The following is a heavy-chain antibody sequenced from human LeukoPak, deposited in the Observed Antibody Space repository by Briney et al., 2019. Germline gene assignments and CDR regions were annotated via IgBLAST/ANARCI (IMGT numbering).Heavy chain of an antibody. Sequence: GESVKISCKGYGYSFTSYWIGWVRQMPGKGLEWMGIIYPGDSDTRYSPSFQGQVTISADKSISTAYLQWSSLKASDTAMYYCARSNGYCSSTSCYTSDYWGQGTLVTVSS. J-gene: IGHJ4*02. CDR1: GYSFTSYW. V-gene: IGHV5-51*01. CDR3: ARSNGYCSSTSCYTSDY. CDR2: IYPGDSDT. D-gene: IGHD2-2*02.